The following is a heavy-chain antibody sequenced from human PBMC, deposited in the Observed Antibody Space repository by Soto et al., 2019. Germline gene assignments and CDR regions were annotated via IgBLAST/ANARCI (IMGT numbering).Heavy chain of an antibody. CDR3: ARGWDANS. CDR1: GASVSSGNHY. J-gene: IGHJ4*02. Sequence: QVQMQESGPGLVKPSETLSLTCTVSGASVSSGNHYWSWVRQPPGKGLEWIGYIYHTGITNYNPSLKSRVTISADTSRNQFYLKVSSVTTAYTAVYYCARGWDANSWGQGTLVTVSS. D-gene: IGHD3-22*01. V-gene: IGHV4-61*01. CDR2: IYHTGIT.